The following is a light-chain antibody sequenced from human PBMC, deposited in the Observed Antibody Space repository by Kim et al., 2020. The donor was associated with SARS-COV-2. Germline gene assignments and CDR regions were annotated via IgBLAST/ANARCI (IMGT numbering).Light chain of an antibody. V-gene: IGKV3-15*01. CDR1: QSIGFD. J-gene: IGKJ1*01. Sequence: LQREGAASPCRASQSIGFDIIWYQNRPGQGHLLLIYGISNRPTSMPSRFSGSGLGMELTLLIRSVPSDVITVYYIQEYSKRPPWTFGEGSKVEIK. CDR2: GIS. CDR3: QEYSKRPPWT.